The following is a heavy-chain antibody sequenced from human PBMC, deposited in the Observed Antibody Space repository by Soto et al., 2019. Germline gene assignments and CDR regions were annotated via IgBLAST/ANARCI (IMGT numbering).Heavy chain of an antibody. Sequence: SETLSLTCTVSGGSVSSGSYYWSWIRQPPGKGLEWIGYIYYSGSTNYNPSLKSRVTISVDTSKNQLSLKLSSVTAADTAVYYCARDYYGSGSYYESLTLDYWGQGTLVTVSS. CDR3: ARDYYGSGSYYESLTLDY. CDR1: GGSVSSGSYY. J-gene: IGHJ4*02. D-gene: IGHD3-10*01. V-gene: IGHV4-61*01. CDR2: IYYSGST.